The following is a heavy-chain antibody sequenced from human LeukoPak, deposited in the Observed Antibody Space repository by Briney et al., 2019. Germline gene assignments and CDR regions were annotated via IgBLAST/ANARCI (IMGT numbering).Heavy chain of an antibody. D-gene: IGHD1-26*01. CDR1: GGSIISSAYS. CDR2: IYYSGSA. Sequence: PSETLSLTCTVSGGSIISSAYSWGWIRQPPGKGLEYIGNIYYSGSAYYNPSLKSRVTLSVDTSNNQFSLRLTSVTAADTAVHYCATLAGESWGQGTLVTVSS. CDR3: ATLAGES. V-gene: IGHV4-39*01. J-gene: IGHJ5*02.